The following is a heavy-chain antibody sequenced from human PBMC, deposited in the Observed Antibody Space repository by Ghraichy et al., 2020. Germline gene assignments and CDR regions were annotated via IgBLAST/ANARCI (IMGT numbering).Heavy chain of an antibody. CDR3: ARDLSRYDFWSGYYRADYYYYCMDV. CDR1: GGSISSTSYY. CDR2: VYYTGST. D-gene: IGHD3-3*01. J-gene: IGHJ6*02. V-gene: IGHV4-39*07. Sequence: SETLSLTCTVSGGSISSTSYYWSWIRQPPGKGLDWIGSVYYTGSTHYNPSLRSRVTISADTSKQQFSLKLSSVTAADTAVYYCARDLSRYDFWSGYYRADYYYYCMDVWGHGTTVTVSS.